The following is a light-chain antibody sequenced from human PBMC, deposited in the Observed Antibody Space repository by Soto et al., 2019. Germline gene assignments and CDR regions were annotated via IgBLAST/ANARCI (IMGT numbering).Light chain of an antibody. CDR3: QQYGSSPT. CDR2: GAS. Sequence: NVLAPSPGPPFFSPGGRAPLPCRASQSVSSDYLAWYQQKPGQPPRLLIYGASHRATDIPDRFSGSGSGSDFTLTITGLEPEDFAVYYCQQYGSSPTFGQGTTVDIK. CDR1: QSVSSDY. V-gene: IGKV3-20*01. J-gene: IGKJ1*01.